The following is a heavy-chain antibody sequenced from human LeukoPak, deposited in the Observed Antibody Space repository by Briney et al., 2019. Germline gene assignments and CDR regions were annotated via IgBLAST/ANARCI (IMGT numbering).Heavy chain of an antibody. J-gene: IGHJ4*02. D-gene: IGHD6-13*01. CDR3: AKDSGGYSSSSFGS. CDR2: ISGSGGST. CDR1: GFTFSSYA. V-gene: IGHV3-23*01. Sequence: GGSLLLSCAASGFTFSSYAMSWVRQAPGKGLEWVAAISGSGGSTYYADSVKGRFTISRDNSKNTLYLQMSSLRAEDTALYYCAKDSGGYSSSSFGSWGQGTLVTVSS.